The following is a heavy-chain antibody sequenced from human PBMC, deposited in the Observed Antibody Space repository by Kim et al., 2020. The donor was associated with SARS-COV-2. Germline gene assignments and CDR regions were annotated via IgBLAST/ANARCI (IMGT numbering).Heavy chain of an antibody. J-gene: IGHJ6*02. Sequence: SVKVSCKASGGTFSSYAISWVRQAPGQGLEWMGGIIPIFGTANYAQKFQGRVTITADASTSTAYMELSSLRSEDTAVYYWARGYGFRGYYYYGMDVWGQGTTVTVSS. CDR3: ARGYGFRGYYYYGMDV. CDR2: IIPIFGTA. CDR1: GGTFSSYA. D-gene: IGHD3-3*01. V-gene: IGHV1-69*13.